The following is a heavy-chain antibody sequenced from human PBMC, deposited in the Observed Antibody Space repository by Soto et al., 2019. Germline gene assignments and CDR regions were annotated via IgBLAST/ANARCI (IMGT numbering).Heavy chain of an antibody. V-gene: IGHV3-30*03. CDR2: MSHDGSNK. CDR1: GVTFSTYG. CDR3: ATDAAADFDF. D-gene: IGHD6-13*01. Sequence: QVQLVESGGGVVQPGRSQRLSCAASGVTFSTYGMHWVRQAPGKGLEWVAVMSHDGSNKYYADSVKGRFTISRDFSKNALFLQMNSMKPEDTAVYYCATDAAADFDFWGQGTLVTVSS. J-gene: IGHJ4*02.